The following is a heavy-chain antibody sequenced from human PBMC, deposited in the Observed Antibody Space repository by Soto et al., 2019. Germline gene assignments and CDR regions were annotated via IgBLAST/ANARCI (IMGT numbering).Heavy chain of an antibody. CDR1: GFTFSSYS. CDR2: ISSSSSYI. J-gene: IGHJ6*02. CDR3: SRDFTYYYYYGMDV. Sequence: EVQLVESGGGLVQPGGSLRLSCAASGFTFSSYSMNWVRQAPGKGLEWVSSISSSSSYIYYADSVKGRFTISRDNAKNTLYLQMNSLRAEYTAVNYCSRDFTYYYYYGMDVWGQGTTVTVSS. V-gene: IGHV3-21*01.